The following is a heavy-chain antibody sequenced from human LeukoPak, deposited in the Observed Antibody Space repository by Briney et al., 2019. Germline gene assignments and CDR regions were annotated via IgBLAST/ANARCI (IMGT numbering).Heavy chain of an antibody. J-gene: IGHJ6*02. CDR2: ISSNGDST. CDR3: ARDHRTYGMDV. D-gene: IGHD3-16*02. CDR1: GFTFSSYA. Sequence: GGSLRLSCAASGFTFSSYAIHWVRQAPGKGLEYVSVISSNGDSTYYANSVKGRFTISRDNSKNTLYLQMGSLRAEDMAVYYCARDHRTYGMDVWGQGTTVTVSS. V-gene: IGHV3-64*01.